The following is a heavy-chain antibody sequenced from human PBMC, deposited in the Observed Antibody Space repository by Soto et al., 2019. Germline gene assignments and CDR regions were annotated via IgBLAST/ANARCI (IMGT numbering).Heavy chain of an antibody. CDR2: IFYDNEK. CDR3: SLHDFNILASP. CDR1: GFSLSTSGVG. V-gene: IGHV2-5*02. D-gene: IGHD3-9*01. J-gene: IGHJ5*02. Sequence: QITLKESGPTLVQPTQTLTLTCTFSGFSLSTSGVGVGWIRQPPGKALEWLALIFYDNEKRNSPSLNSRLTITNDTSTNQVVLTITNRDRVDTATYYCSLHDFNILASPWGQGTLVTVSS.